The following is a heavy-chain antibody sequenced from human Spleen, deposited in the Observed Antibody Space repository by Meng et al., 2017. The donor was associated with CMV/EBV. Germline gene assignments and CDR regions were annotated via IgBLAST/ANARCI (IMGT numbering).Heavy chain of an antibody. D-gene: IGHD2-2*02. CDR1: GFAFDNYA. Sequence: GESLKISCAASGFAFDNYAMSWVRQAPGKGLEWVANIKQDGSEKYYVDSVKGRFTISRDNAKNSLYLQMNSLRAEDTAVYYCARIHLSGCSSVSCYTITYYYYGMDVWGQGTTVTVSS. CDR3: ARIHLSGCSSVSCYTITYYYYGMDV. J-gene: IGHJ6*02. V-gene: IGHV3-7*01. CDR2: IKQDGSEK.